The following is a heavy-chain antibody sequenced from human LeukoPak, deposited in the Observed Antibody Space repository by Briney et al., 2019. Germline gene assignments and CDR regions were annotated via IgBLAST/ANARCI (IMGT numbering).Heavy chain of an antibody. CDR1: GFTFSSYA. Sequence: GGSLRLSCAASGFTFSSYAMSWVRRAPGKGLEWVSGISGSGGSTYYADSVKGRFTISRDNSKNTLYLQMNSLRAEDTAVYYCAKAAYSSGWSFYDYWGQGTLVTVSS. J-gene: IGHJ4*02. V-gene: IGHV3-23*01. D-gene: IGHD6-19*01. CDR2: ISGSGGST. CDR3: AKAAYSSGWSFYDY.